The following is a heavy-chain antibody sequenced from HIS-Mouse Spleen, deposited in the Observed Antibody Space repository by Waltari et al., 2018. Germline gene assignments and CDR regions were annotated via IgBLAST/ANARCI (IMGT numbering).Heavy chain of an antibody. J-gene: IGHJ2*01. D-gene: IGHD6-13*01. CDR1: GGSLSRLSFY. Sequence: QLQLQESGPGLVKPSETLSLTSTVPGGSLSRLSFYSGRIRQPPGKGREWMGSIYYSGSTYYNPSLKSRVTISVDTSKNQFSLKLSSVTAADTAVYYCAREIPYSSSWYDWYFDLWGRGTLVTVSS. V-gene: IGHV4-39*07. CDR3: AREIPYSSSWYDWYFDL. CDR2: IYYSGST.